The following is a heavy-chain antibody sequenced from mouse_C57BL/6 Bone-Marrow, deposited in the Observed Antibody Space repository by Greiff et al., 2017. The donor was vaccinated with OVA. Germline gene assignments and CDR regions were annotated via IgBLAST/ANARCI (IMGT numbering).Heavy chain of an antibody. J-gene: IGHJ3*01. D-gene: IGHD1-1*01. V-gene: IGHV5-12*01. Sequence: EVMLVESGGGLVQPGGSLKLSCAASGFTFSDYYMYWVRQTPEKRLEWVAYISNGGGSTYYPDTVKGRFTISRDNAKNTLYLQMSRLKSEDTAMDYCASYYVWFAYWGQGTLVTVSA. CDR3: ASYYVWFAY. CDR2: ISNGGGST. CDR1: GFTFSDYY.